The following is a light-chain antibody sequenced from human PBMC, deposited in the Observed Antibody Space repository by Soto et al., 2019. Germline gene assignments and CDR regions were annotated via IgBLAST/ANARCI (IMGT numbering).Light chain of an antibody. CDR3: QQANSFPLT. CDR1: QGISSN. V-gene: IGKV1-9*01. Sequence: IQLTQSPSSLSASVGDGVTITCRASQGISSNLAWYQQKPGRAPKLLIYDASTLQTGVPSRFRGSGSGTDFTLTISNLQPEDFATYYCQQANSFPLTFGGGTKVDIK. CDR2: DAS. J-gene: IGKJ4*01.